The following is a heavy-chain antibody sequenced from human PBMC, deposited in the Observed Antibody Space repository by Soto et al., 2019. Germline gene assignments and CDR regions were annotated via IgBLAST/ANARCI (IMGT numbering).Heavy chain of an antibody. J-gene: IGHJ4*02. CDR2: ISGSGGST. CDR1: GFTFSSYA. D-gene: IGHD2-21*01. CDR3: ARKRGGDFVGTHYFDY. V-gene: IGHV3-23*01. Sequence: EVQLLESGGGLVQPGGSLRLSCAASGFTFSSYAMSWVRQAPGKGLEWVSAISGSGGSTYYADSVKGRFTISRDNSKNTLYLQMNSLRAEDTAVYYCARKRGGDFVGTHYFDYWGQGTLVTVSS.